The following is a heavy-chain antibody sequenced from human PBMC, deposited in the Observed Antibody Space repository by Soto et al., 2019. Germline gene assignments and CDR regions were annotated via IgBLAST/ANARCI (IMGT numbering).Heavy chain of an antibody. V-gene: IGHV3-23*01. CDR2: ISGSGGST. D-gene: IGHD6-6*01. J-gene: IGHJ4*02. CDR3: AKGRSIAARVPRDY. Sequence: GGSLRLSCAASGFTFSSYAMSWVRQAPGKGLEWVSAISGSGGSTYYADSVKGRFTISRDNSKNTLYLQMNSLRAEDAAVYDCAKGRSIAARVPRDYWGQGTLVTVSS. CDR1: GFTFSSYA.